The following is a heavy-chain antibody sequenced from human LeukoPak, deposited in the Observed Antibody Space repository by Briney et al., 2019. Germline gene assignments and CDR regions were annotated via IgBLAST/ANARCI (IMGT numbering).Heavy chain of an antibody. D-gene: IGHD7-27*01. CDR2: ISGSGGST. CDR3: ANPRGSNWGFTI. CDR1: GFTFSSYA. Sequence: TGGSLRLSCAASGFTFSSYAMSWVRQAPGKGLEWVSAISGSGGSTYYADSVKGRFTISRDNSKNTLYLQMNSLRAEDTAVYYCANPRGSNWGFTIWGQGTMVTVSS. J-gene: IGHJ3*02. V-gene: IGHV3-23*01.